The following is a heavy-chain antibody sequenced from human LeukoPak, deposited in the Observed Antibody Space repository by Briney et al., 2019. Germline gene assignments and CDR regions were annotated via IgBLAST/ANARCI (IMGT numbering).Heavy chain of an antibody. CDR3: ARVGYFGSGSYCPY. Sequence: ASVTVSCKASGYTFTDYYIHWVRQAPGQGLEWMGWINPSNGGTNFAQEFQGRVTMTRDTSISTAYMELSRLTSDDTAVYYCARVGYFGSGSYCPYWGQGTLVTVSS. V-gene: IGHV1-2*02. CDR1: GYTFTDYY. J-gene: IGHJ4*02. D-gene: IGHD3-10*01. CDR2: INPSNGGT.